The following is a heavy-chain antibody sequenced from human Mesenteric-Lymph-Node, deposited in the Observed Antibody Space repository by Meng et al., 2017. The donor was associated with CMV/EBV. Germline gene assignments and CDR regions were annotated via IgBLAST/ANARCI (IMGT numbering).Heavy chain of an antibody. J-gene: IGHJ4*02. V-gene: IGHV4-34*01. Sequence: GELHQGGEGLLKPSETLAVTCAVYCGSFSGYYWNWIRQSPEKGLEWIGEINHSGSTTYNPSFTSRIIISVDTSTNQISLNMSSVTAADTAVYYCARGSSYDILTGYFDYWGQGALVTVSS. CDR3: ARGSSYDILTGYFDY. CDR1: CGSFSGYY. D-gene: IGHD3-9*01. CDR2: INHSGST.